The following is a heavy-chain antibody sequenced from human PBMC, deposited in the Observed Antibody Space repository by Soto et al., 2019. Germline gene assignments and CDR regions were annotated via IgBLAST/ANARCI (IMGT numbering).Heavy chain of an antibody. CDR1: GYTFSSYG. CDR3: ARGGYCSSTSCYTHRYYYYGMDV. J-gene: IGHJ6*02. V-gene: IGHV1-18*04. D-gene: IGHD2-2*02. CDR2: ISAYNGNT. Sequence: QVQLVQSGAEVKKPGSSVKVSCKASGYTFSSYGISWVRQAPGQGLEWMGWISAYNGNTNYAQKFQGRVTMTTDTSTSTAYMELRSLRSDDTAVYYCARGGYCSSTSCYTHRYYYYGMDVWGQGTTVTVSS.